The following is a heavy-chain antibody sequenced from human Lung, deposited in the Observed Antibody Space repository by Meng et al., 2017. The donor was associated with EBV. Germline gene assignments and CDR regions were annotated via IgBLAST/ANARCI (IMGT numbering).Heavy chain of an antibody. Sequence: GIGRLKSPHTSPRICSGTRGSRSSGAHDGSGHQKNPGTHREGKTEDYYSRSTYYNPSLKILVSISVDTSNNQFSLKLSSVTAADTAVYYCARAVDTGYVDYWGQGTLVTVAS. D-gene: IGHD5-18*01. CDR2: DYYSRST. CDR1: RGSRSSGAHD. CDR3: ARAVDTGYVDY. J-gene: IGHJ4*02. V-gene: IGHV4-31*01.